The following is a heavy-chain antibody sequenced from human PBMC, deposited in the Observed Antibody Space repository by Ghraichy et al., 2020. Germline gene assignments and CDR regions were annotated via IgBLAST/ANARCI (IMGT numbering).Heavy chain of an antibody. J-gene: IGHJ6*03. Sequence: SGTLSLTCTVSGGSVSSGSYYWSWIRQPPGKGLEWIGYIYYSGSTNYNPSLKSRVTISVDTSKNQFSLKLSSVTAADTAVYYCARDRRVAHVPVGYCSGGSCYSVGYYYYMDVWGKGTTVTVSS. CDR3: ARDRRVAHVPVGYCSGGSCYSVGYYYYMDV. D-gene: IGHD2-15*01. V-gene: IGHV4-61*01. CDR1: GGSVSSGSYY. CDR2: IYYSGST.